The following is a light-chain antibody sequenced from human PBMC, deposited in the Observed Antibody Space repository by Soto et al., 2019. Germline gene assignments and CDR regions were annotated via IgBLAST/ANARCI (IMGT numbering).Light chain of an antibody. J-gene: IGLJ1*01. CDR2: DNN. V-gene: IGLV1-51*01. Sequence: QSVLTQPPSVSAAPGQKVTVSCSGSSSNIGNNYVSWYQHFPGTAPKVLISDNNKRPSGIPDRFSGSKSGTSATLGITGLQTGDEADYYCGAWDSSLNSYVFGTGTKLTVL. CDR3: GAWDSSLNSYV. CDR1: SSNIGNNY.